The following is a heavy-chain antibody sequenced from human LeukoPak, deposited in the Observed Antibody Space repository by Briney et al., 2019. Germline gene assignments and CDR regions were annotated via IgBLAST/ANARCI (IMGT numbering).Heavy chain of an antibody. CDR2: ISHDGTNK. Sequence: GGSLRLSCAASGFTFSSYGVHWVRQAPGEGLEWVAIISHDGTNKYYGDSVKGRFTVSRDNSRNTLYLQMNSLRAEDTAVYYCARDSGRLAVAGSGVLDYWVQGTLVTVSS. D-gene: IGHD6-19*01. J-gene: IGHJ4*02. CDR3: ARDSGRLAVAGSGVLDY. V-gene: IGHV3-30*03. CDR1: GFTFSSYG.